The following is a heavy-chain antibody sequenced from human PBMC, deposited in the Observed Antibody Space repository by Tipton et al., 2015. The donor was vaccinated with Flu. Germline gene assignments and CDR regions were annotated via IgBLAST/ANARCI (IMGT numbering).Heavy chain of an antibody. D-gene: IGHD4-17*01. CDR1: GLLVSTTY. J-gene: IGHJ4*02. Sequence: SLRLSCAVSGLLVSTTYMSWVRRVPGKGLEWVSVLYSGGSAYYPESVRGRFTISRDNSKNTVFLQMNNLGVDDTAVYYCAREGAAVTTLDYWGQGTLVTVSS. CDR3: AREGAAVTTLDY. V-gene: IGHV3-53*01. CDR2: LYSGGSA.